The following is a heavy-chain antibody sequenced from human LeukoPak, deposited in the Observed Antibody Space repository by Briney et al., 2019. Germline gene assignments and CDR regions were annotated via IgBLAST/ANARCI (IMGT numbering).Heavy chain of an antibody. CDR3: ARDGSGWLY. J-gene: IGHJ4*02. V-gene: IGHV4-34*01. CDR1: GGSFSGYY. CDR2: INHSGST. D-gene: IGHD6-19*01. Sequence: SETLSLTCAVYGGSFSGYYWSWIRQPPGKGLEWIGEINHSGSTNYNPSLKSRVTISVDKSKNQFSLKLSSVTAADTAVYYCARDGSGWLYWGQGTLVTVSS.